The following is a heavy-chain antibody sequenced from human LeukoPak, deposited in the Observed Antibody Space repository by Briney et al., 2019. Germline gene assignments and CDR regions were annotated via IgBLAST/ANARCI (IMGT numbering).Heavy chain of an antibody. CDR2: INHSGST. CDR3: ARGLGYSSSWYLSY. V-gene: IGHV4-34*01. J-gene: IGHJ4*02. CDR1: GFIFSSYA. Sequence: GSLRLSRAASGFIFSSYAMSWVRQPPGKGLEWIGEINHSGSTNYNPSLKSRVTISVDTSKNQFSLKLSSVTAADTAVYYCARGLGYSSSWYLSYWGQGTLVTVSS. D-gene: IGHD6-13*01.